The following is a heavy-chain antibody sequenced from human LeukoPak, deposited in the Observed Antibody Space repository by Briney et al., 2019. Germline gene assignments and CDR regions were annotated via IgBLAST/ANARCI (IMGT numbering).Heavy chain of an antibody. CDR3: ARDGQYYDSSGLSFDY. CDR2: IYYSGST. J-gene: IGHJ4*02. D-gene: IGHD3-22*01. V-gene: IGHV4-30-4*01. Sequence: SETLSLTCTVSGGSISSGDYYWSWIRQPPGKGLEWIGYIYYSGSTYYNPSLKSRVAISVDTSKNQFSLKLSSVTAADTAVYYCARDGQYYDSSGLSFDYWGQGTLVTVSS. CDR1: GGSISSGDYY.